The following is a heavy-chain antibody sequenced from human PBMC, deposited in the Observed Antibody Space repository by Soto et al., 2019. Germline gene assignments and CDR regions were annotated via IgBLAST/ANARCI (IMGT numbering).Heavy chain of an antibody. CDR2: INAGSGYT. D-gene: IGHD6-19*01. CDR1: GYTFTNNG. J-gene: IGHJ2*01. V-gene: IGHV1-3*01. Sequence: QVQLVQSGAEVKRPGASVKVSSKASGYTFTNNGIHWGRQAPGQRLGWMGWINAGSGYTRYSQRFQGRVTFTRDTSASTAYMALSSLRSEDTAVYYCARSGYSSGWYHWYFDFWGRGTLVTVSS. CDR3: ARSGYSSGWYHWYFDF.